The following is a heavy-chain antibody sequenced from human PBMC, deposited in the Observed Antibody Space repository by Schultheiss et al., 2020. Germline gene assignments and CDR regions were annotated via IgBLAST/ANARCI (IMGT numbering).Heavy chain of an antibody. CDR3: ARGLIGHHHYFDY. J-gene: IGHJ4*02. CDR1: GYTFTGYY. Sequence: ASVKVSCKASGYTFTGYYMHWVRQAPGQGLEWMGWINPNSGGTNYAQKFQGRVTMTTDTSTSTAYMELRSLRSDDTAVYYCARGLIGHHHYFDYWGQGTLVTVSS. D-gene: IGHD2/OR15-2a*01. V-gene: IGHV1-2*02. CDR2: INPNSGGT.